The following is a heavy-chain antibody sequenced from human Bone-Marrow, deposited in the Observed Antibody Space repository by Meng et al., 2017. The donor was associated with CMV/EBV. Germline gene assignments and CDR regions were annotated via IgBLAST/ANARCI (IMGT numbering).Heavy chain of an antibody. J-gene: IGHJ5*02. Sequence: PRRTRSGPGLVKPSETLPLTCTFSGGSISSMSYYWGWIRQPPGKGLEWIGSIYYSGSTYYNPSLKSRVTISVDTSKNQFSLKLSSVTAADTAVYYCARVLPPGNWFDPWGQGTLVTVSS. D-gene: IGHD3-10*01. CDR2: IYYSGST. CDR1: GGSISSMSYY. CDR3: ARVLPPGNWFDP. V-gene: IGHV4-39*07.